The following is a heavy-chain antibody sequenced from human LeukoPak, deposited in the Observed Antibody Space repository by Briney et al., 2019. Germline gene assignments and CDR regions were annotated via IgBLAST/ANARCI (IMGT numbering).Heavy chain of an antibody. CDR2: MNPNSGNT. Sequence: GASVKVSCKASGYTFTGYDINWVRQATGQGLEWMGWMNPNSGNTGYAQKFQGRVTMTRNTSISTAYMELSSLRSEDTAVYYCARGRIVATSTSLAIYWGQGTLVTVSS. V-gene: IGHV1-8*01. D-gene: IGHD5-12*01. CDR1: GYTFTGYD. CDR3: ARGRIVATSTSLAIY. J-gene: IGHJ4*02.